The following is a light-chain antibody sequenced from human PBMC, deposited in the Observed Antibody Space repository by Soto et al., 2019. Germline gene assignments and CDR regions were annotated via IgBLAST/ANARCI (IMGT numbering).Light chain of an antibody. Sequence: GMKQSPDTLSVSTGERVTLSCRASRSVSTNLAWYQQKLGQAPRLLIYGASTRATGIPARFSGSGSGTDFTLAITSLQSEDFAIYYCQQYSTWPRPFGQGTNVDI. CDR2: GAS. CDR3: QQYSTWPRP. J-gene: IGKJ1*01. CDR1: RSVSTN. V-gene: IGKV3-15*01.